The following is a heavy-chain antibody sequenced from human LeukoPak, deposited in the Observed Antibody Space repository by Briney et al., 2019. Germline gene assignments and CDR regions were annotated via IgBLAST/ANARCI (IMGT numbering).Heavy chain of an antibody. V-gene: IGHV4-34*01. J-gene: IGHJ5*02. CDR1: GGSFSGYY. Sequence: SETLSLTCAVYGGSFSGYYWSWIRQPPGKGLESIGEINHSGSTNYNPSLKSRVTISVYTSKNQFSLKLSSVTAADTAVYYCARATGYSNWFDPWGQGTLVTVSS. D-gene: IGHD3-9*01. CDR2: INHSGST. CDR3: ARATGYSNWFDP.